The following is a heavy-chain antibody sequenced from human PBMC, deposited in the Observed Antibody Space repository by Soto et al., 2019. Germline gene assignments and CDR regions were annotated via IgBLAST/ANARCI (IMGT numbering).Heavy chain of an antibody. CDR1: GFTFSSYA. CDR3: AKLGVGVVGATDY. Sequence: PGVSLRLSCAASGFTFSSYALSWVRQAPGKGLEWVSTISRSGDSTYYADSVKGRFTISRDNPKNTLYLQMNSLRAEDTAVYYCAKLGVGVVGATDYWGQGTLVTVSS. D-gene: IGHD1-26*01. V-gene: IGHV3-23*01. CDR2: ISRSGDST. J-gene: IGHJ4*02.